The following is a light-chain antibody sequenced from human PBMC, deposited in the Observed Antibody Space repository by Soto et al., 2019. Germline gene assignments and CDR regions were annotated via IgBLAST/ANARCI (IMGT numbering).Light chain of an antibody. Sequence: EFVLTQSPGKLSLSPGERATLSCRASQSISSSFLAWYQQKPGQAPRLLIYGASSSGTGIPDRFSGSGSGTDFTLTISRLEPEDCAVYYCQQYGSSPPLTFGGGTKVEIK. CDR2: GAS. CDR3: QQYGSSPPLT. CDR1: QSISSSF. V-gene: IGKV3-20*01. J-gene: IGKJ4*01.